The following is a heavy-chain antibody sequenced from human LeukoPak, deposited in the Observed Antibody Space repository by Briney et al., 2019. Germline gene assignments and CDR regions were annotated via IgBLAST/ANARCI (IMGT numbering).Heavy chain of an antibody. CDR3: ATRAYSYGMDV. Sequence: PSETLSLTCTVSDGSISSYYWSWLRQPAGKGLEWIGRIYTSGSTNYNPSLKSRVTMSVDTSKNQFSLKLSSVTAADTAVYYCATRAYSYGMDVWGQGTTVTVSS. CDR1: DGSISSYY. J-gene: IGHJ6*02. V-gene: IGHV4-4*07. CDR2: IYTSGST.